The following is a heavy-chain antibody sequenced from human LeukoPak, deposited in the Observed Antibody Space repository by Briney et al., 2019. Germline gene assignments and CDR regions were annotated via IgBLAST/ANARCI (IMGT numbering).Heavy chain of an antibody. Sequence: TGGSLRLSCAASGFAFASYWMVWVRQAPGKGLEWVSVIFSGGSKGRFTISRDNSKNTLYLQMNSLRAEDTAMYYCVRDHREVTTVFDIWGQGTMVTVSS. D-gene: IGHD4-11*01. CDR1: GFAFASYW. CDR2: IFSGGS. J-gene: IGHJ3*02. CDR3: VRDHREVTTVFDI. V-gene: IGHV3-66*01.